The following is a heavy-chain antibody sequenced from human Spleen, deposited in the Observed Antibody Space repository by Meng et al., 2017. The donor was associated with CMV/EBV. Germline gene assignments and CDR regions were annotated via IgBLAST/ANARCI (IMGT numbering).Heavy chain of an antibody. Sequence: GGSLRLSCEGSGFNFSNHALSWVRQVPGKGLEWVSALTQSASRTYYSDSVKGRFTISRDNADHSLYLQMNSLRAEDTAVYYCARDNGGPNPYYYYGMDVWGQGTTVTVSS. CDR3: ARDNGGPNPYYYYGMDV. V-gene: IGHV3-23*01. D-gene: IGHD2-8*01. CDR2: LTQSASRT. J-gene: IGHJ6*02. CDR1: GFNFSNHA.